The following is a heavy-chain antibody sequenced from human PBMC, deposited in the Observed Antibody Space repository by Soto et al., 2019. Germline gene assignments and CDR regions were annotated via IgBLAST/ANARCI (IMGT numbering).Heavy chain of an antibody. CDR3: ARPRATMRPWGAFDI. V-gene: IGHV4-59*08. D-gene: IGHD5-12*01. J-gene: IGHJ3*02. CDR2: IYYSGST. CDR1: GGSISSYY. Sequence: SETLSLTCTVSGGSISSYYWSWIRQPPGKGLEWIGYIYYSGSTNYNPSLKSRVTISVDTSKNQFSLKLSSVTAADTAVYYCARPRATMRPWGAFDIWGQGTMVTVS.